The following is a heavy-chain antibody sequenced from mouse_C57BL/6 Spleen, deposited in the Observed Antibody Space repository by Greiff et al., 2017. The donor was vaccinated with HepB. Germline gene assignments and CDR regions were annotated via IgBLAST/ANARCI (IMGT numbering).Heavy chain of an antibody. CDR2: IHPSDSDT. Sequence: QVQLKQPGAELVKPGASVKVSCKASGYTFTSYWMHWVKQRPGQGLEWIGRIHPSDSDTNYNQKFKGKATLTVDKSSSTAYMQLSSLTSEDSAVYYCAIFDYDGGAYAMDYWGQGTSVTVSS. D-gene: IGHD2-4*01. CDR1: GYTFTSYW. V-gene: IGHV1-74*01. CDR3: AIFDYDGGAYAMDY. J-gene: IGHJ4*01.